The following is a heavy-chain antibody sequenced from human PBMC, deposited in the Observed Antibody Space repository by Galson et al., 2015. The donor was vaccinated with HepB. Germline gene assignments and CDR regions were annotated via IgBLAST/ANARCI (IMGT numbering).Heavy chain of an antibody. CDR1: GFTFSGSA. D-gene: IGHD2-2*01. CDR2: IRSKANSYAT. Sequence: SLRLSCAASGFTFSGSAMHWVRQASGKGLEWVGRIRSKANSYATAYAASVKGRFTISRDDSKNTAYLQMNSLKTEDTAVYYCTRGYCSSTSCPGWGQGTLVTVSS. J-gene: IGHJ4*02. V-gene: IGHV3-73*01. CDR3: TRGYCSSTSCPG.